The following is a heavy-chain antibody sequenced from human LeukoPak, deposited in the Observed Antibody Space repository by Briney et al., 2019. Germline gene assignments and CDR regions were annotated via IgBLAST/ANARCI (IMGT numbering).Heavy chain of an antibody. CDR1: GGSISSSKW. Sequence: PSETLTLTCAVSGGSISSSKWWSWVRPPPGKGLEWIGEVYHTGSTNYSPSLESRVTMSVDKSKNQFSLKLSSVTAADTAIYYCASNYDLLTGYYSYYWGQGALVTVSS. D-gene: IGHD3-9*01. J-gene: IGHJ4*02. V-gene: IGHV4-4*02. CDR2: VYHTGST. CDR3: ASNYDLLTGYYSYY.